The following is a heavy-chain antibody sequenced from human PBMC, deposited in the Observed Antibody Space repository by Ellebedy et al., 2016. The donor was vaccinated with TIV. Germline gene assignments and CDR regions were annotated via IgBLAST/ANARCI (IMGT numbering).Heavy chain of an antibody. CDR2: IYAGGTT. D-gene: IGHD2-21*02. CDR1: GFTVTDNY. J-gene: IGHJ4*02. Sequence: GGSLRLSCAASGFTVTDNYMSWVRQAPGQGLEWVSLIYAGGTTNYADSVKGRFTLSRDNAKNSLFLQIKSLRDEDTALYYCARDRVAVVVPAMGTFDMWGQGTLVTVSS. V-gene: IGHV3-53*01. CDR3: ARDRVAVVVPAMGTFDM.